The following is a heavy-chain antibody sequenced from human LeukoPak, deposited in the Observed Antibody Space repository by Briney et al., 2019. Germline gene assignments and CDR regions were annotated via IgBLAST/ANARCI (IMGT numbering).Heavy chain of an antibody. CDR2: ISGSGGST. CDR1: GFTFRSYA. V-gene: IGHV3-23*01. D-gene: IGHD2-15*01. J-gene: IGHJ4*02. CDR3: AKATIVVVVAGEYYFDY. Sequence: GALRLSCAASGFTFRSYAMSLVRQAPGKGLEWVSAISGSGGSTYYADSVKGRVTISRDNSKNTLYLQMNSLRAEDTAVYYCAKATIVVVVAGEYYFDYWGQGTLVTVSS.